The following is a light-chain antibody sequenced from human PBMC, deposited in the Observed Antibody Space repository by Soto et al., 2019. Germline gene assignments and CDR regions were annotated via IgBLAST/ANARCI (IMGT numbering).Light chain of an antibody. J-gene: IGLJ2*01. Sequence: QPVLTQPPSLSGAPGQNIIISCTGGGYKIGAGFDVHWYQQLPGTAPKLLIYGNTNRPSGVPDRFSGSKSGTSASLVITGLQAEDEADYYCQSYDTGLSGPVIFGGGTKLTVL. V-gene: IGLV1-40*01. CDR1: GYKIGAGFD. CDR2: GNT. CDR3: QSYDTGLSGPVI.